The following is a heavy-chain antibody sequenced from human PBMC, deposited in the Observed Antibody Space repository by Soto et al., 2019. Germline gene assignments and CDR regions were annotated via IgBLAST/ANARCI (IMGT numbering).Heavy chain of an antibody. CDR1: GFTFSSYA. Sequence: GALRLSCAASGFTFSSYAMSWVRQAPGKGLEWVSAISGSGGSTYYADSVKGRFTISRDNSKNTLYLQMNSLRAADTAVYYYAKEKSLALLRYYFDYGGKETLVTFSS. CDR3: AKEKSLALLRYYFDY. V-gene: IGHV3-23*01. CDR2: ISGSGGST. D-gene: IGHD3-3*01. J-gene: IGHJ4*02.